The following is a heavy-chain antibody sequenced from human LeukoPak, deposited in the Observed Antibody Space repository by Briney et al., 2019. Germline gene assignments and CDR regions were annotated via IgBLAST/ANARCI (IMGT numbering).Heavy chain of an antibody. CDR2: INPNSGGT. J-gene: IGHJ6*04. CDR1: GYTFTGYY. CDR3: ARAIYDILTGYGPDYYDLDG. V-gene: IGHV1-2*04. Sequence: GSVKVSCKASGYTFTGYYMHWVRQAPGQGLEWKGWINPNSGGTNYAQKFQGWVTMTRDTSISTAYMKLSRLRSDDTAVYYCARAIYDILTGYGPDYYDLDGCGTGTTVT. D-gene: IGHD3-9*01.